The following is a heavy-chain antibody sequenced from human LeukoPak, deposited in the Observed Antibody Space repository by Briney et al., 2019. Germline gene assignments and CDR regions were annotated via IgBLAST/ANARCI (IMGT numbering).Heavy chain of an antibody. V-gene: IGHV1-2*02. CDR3: ARPLENYYDSSGPTLDY. CDR2: INPNSGGT. CDR1: GYTFTGYY. J-gene: IGHJ4*02. D-gene: IGHD3-22*01. Sequence: ASVKVSCKASGYTFTGYYMHWVRQAPGQGLEWMGWINPNSGGTNYAQKFQGRVTMTRDTSISTAYMELSRLRSDDTAVYYCARPLENYYDSSGPTLDYWGQGTLVTVSS.